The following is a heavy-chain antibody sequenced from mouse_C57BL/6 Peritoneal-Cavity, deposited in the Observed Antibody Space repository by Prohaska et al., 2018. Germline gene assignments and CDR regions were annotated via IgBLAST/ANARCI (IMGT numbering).Heavy chain of an antibody. D-gene: IGHD1-1*01. V-gene: IGHV1-26*01. CDR3: AGDYYGSSYVPY. CDR2: INPNNGGT. Sequence: HGKSLEWIGDINPNNGGTSYNQKFKGKATLTVDKSSSTAYMELRSLTSEDSAVYYCAGDYYGSSYVPYWGQGTLVTVSA. J-gene: IGHJ3*01.